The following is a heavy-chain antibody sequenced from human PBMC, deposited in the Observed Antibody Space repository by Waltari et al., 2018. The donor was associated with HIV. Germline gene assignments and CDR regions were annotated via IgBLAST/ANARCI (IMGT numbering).Heavy chain of an antibody. D-gene: IGHD6-13*01. V-gene: IGHV3-7*04. J-gene: IGHJ4*02. CDR1: GFTFSNFW. CDR2: IKQEGSEK. CDR3: ARGRGDSSSWYFDF. Sequence: EVQLVESGGRMVQPGGSLRLSCAASGFTFSNFWMTWVRQAPGKGVEGVANIKQEGSEKYYGYVVKGRFTISRDKAKNSLELQMNSLRGEDTSVHYCARGRGDSSSWYFDFWGQGTLVTVSS.